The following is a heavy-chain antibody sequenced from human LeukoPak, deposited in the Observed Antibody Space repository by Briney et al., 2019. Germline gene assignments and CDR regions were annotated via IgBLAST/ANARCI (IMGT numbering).Heavy chain of an antibody. CDR3: ARVLWFGELLYY. V-gene: IGHV1-46*01. J-gene: IGHJ4*02. Sequence: ASVKVSCKASGYTFTSYYMHWVRQAPGQGLEWMGIINPSGGSTSYAQKFQGRVTMTRDTSISTAYMELSRLRSDDTAVYYCARVLWFGELLYYWGQGTLVTVSS. D-gene: IGHD3-10*01. CDR1: GYTFTSYY. CDR2: INPSGGST.